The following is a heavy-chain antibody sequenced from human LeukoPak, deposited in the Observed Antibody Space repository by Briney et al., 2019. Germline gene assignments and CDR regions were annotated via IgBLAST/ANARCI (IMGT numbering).Heavy chain of an antibody. J-gene: IGHJ4*02. CDR1: GYSISSGYY. Sequence: SETLSLTCTVSGYSISSGYYWGWIRPPPGKGLEWIGSIYHSGSTYYNPSLKSRVTMSVDTSKNQFSLKLSSVTAADTAVYYCARDFGNYYDSSGLDYWGQGTLVTVSS. CDR2: IYHSGST. CDR3: ARDFGNYYDSSGLDY. V-gene: IGHV4-38-2*02. D-gene: IGHD3-22*01.